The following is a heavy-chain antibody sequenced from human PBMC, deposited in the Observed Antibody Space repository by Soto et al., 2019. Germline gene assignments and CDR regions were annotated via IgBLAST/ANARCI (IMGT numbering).Heavy chain of an antibody. CDR3: ARVGSSWYLYFDY. CDR2: IYSGGST. Sequence: GGSLRLSCAASGFTVSSNYMSWVRQAPGKGLEWVSVIYSGGSTYYADSVKGRFTISRDNSKNTLYLQMNSLRAEDTAVYYCARVGSSWYLYFDYWGQGTLVTVS. CDR1: GFTVSSNY. D-gene: IGHD6-13*01. J-gene: IGHJ4*02. V-gene: IGHV3-53*01.